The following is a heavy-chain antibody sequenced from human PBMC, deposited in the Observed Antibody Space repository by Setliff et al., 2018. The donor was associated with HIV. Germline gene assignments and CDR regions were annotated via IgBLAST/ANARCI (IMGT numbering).Heavy chain of an antibody. CDR2: IRQDGNEE. CDR3: VKSQWLRFDVFDV. D-gene: IGHD5-12*01. J-gene: IGHJ3*01. Sequence: GGSLRLSCSASGFTFSTYWMSWVRQPPGKGLEWVANIRQDGNEEDYLDSVKGRFTISRDNAKNSLYLHMNSLRAEDSAVYYCVKSQWLRFDVFDVWGQGTMVTVS. CDR1: GFTFSTYW. V-gene: IGHV3-7*05.